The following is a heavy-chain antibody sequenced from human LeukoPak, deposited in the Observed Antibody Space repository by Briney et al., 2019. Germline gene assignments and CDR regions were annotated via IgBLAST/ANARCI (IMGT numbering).Heavy chain of an antibody. D-gene: IGHD3-22*01. V-gene: IGHV1-18*01. CDR3: ARVQGTDYYDSSGYYYFDY. CDR2: ISADNGNT. Sequence: ASVKVSCKASGYTFTSYGISLVRQAPGQGLEWMEWISADNGNTNYAQKLQGRVTMTTDTSTSTAYMELRSLRSDDTAVYYCARVQGTDYYDSSGYYYFDYWGQGTLVTVSS. J-gene: IGHJ4*02. CDR1: GYTFTSYG.